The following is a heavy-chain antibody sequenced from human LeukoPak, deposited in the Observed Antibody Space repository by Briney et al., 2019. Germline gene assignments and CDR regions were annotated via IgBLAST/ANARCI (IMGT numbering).Heavy chain of an antibody. CDR3: GRVTAAGYLTY. V-gene: IGHV4-4*02. CDR1: GGSISISNW. CDR2: IYHTGST. J-gene: IGHJ4*02. Sequence: SGTLSLTCAVSGGSISISNWYSWVRQPPGKGLEWIGEIYHTGSTNYNPSLKSRVTISVDKFKNQVSLKLSSVTAADTAVYYCGRVTAAGYLTYWGQGTLVTVSS. D-gene: IGHD5-12*01.